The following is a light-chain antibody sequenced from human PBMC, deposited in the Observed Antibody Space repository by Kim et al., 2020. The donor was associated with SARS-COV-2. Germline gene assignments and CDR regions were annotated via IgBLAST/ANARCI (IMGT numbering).Light chain of an antibody. CDR2: LNSDGSH. Sequence: ASVKLTCTQSSGHSSYAVAWHQQQPEKGHRYLMKLNSDGSHTKGGGIPDRFSGSSSGAERYLTISSLQSEDEADYYCQTWGTGTWVFGGGTQLTVL. CDR1: SGHSSYA. J-gene: IGLJ3*02. V-gene: IGLV4-69*01. CDR3: QTWGTGTWV.